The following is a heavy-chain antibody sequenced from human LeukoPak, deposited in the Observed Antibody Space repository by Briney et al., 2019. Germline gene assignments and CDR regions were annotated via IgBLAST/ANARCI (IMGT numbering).Heavy chain of an antibody. CDR2: ISSSGSTI. J-gene: IGHJ6*04. D-gene: IGHD3-10*02. V-gene: IGHV3-48*04. Sequence: GGSLRLSCTVSGFTVSSNSMSWVRQAPGKGLEWVSYISSSGSTIYYADSVKGRFTISRDNAKNSLYLQMNSLRAEDTAVYYCAELGITMIGGVWGKGTTVTISS. CDR3: AELGITMIGGV. CDR1: GFTVSSNS.